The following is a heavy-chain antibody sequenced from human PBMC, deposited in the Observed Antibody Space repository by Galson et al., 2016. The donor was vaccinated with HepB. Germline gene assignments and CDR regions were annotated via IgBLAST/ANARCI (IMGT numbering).Heavy chain of an antibody. D-gene: IGHD5-12*01. CDR2: ISDSGGTT. V-gene: IGHV3-23*01. CDR3: ANLRGGYSGPRYYDYYNGMDV. CDR1: GFAFSSYA. J-gene: IGHJ6*02. Sequence: LRLSCAASGFAFSSYAMSWVRQAPGKGLEWVSAISDSGGTTYYTDSVKGRFTISRDNSRNTLHLQMNSLTAEDTAIYYCANLRGGYSGPRYYDYYNGMDVWGQGTTVTVSS.